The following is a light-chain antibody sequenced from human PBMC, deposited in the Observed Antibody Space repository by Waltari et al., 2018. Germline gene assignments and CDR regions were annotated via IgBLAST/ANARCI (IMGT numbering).Light chain of an antibody. J-gene: IGKJ2*01. Sequence: EIVLTQSPGTLSLSPGERATLSGRASQSITNNYLAWYQQRPGQAPRILIYAASSRVTGIPDRFSGSGSGTGFTLTISRLEPEDFAVYYCQQYGSSPLYTFGQGTKLEIK. CDR2: AAS. V-gene: IGKV3-20*01. CDR3: QQYGSSPLYT. CDR1: QSITNNY.